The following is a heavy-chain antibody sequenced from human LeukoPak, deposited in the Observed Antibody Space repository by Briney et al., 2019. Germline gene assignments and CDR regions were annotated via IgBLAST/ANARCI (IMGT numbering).Heavy chain of an antibody. D-gene: IGHD6-13*01. J-gene: IGHJ4*02. CDR3: ARGVIAAAGFDY. CDR1: GGSFSGYY. Sequence: SETLSLTCAVYGGSFSGYYWSWIRQAPGKELEWIGEINHSGSTNYNPSLKSRVTISVDTSKNQFSLKLSSVTAADTAVYYCARGVIAAAGFDYWGQGTLVTVSS. V-gene: IGHV4-34*01. CDR2: INHSGST.